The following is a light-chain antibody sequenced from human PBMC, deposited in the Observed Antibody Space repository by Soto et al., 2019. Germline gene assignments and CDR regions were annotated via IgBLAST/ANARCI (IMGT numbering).Light chain of an antibody. V-gene: IGKV3-11*01. Sequence: EIVLTQSPATLSLSPGERATLSCRASQSVSSYLAWYQQKPGQAPRLLIYDASNRATGIPARFSGSGSGTDFTLTISSLEPADFAVYYCQQRSNWPPDSAFGGGTKVEI. J-gene: IGKJ4*01. CDR2: DAS. CDR3: QQRSNWPPDSA. CDR1: QSVSSY.